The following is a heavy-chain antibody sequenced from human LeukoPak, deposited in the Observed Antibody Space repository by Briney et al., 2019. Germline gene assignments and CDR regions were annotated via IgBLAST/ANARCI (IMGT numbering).Heavy chain of an antibody. CDR2: IWYDGSNK. J-gene: IGHJ4*02. CDR3: ARSVTATPLDY. V-gene: IGHV3-33*01. Sequence: GGSLRLSCAASGFTFSSYGMHWVRQAPGKGLEWVAVIWYDGSNKYYADSVKGRFTISRDNSKNTLYLQMNSLRAEDTAVYYCARSVTATPLDYWGQGPLVTVSS. D-gene: IGHD2-21*02. CDR1: GFTFSSYG.